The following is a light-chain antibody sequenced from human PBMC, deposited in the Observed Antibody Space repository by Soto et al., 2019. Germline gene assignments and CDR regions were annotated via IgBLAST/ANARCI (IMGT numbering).Light chain of an antibody. J-gene: IGKJ3*01. CDR2: AAS. CDR1: QSISSY. Sequence: DIQMTQSPSSLSASVGDRVTITCRASQSISSYLNWYQQKPGKAPKLLIYAASSLQSGVPSRFSGSGSGTDFTLTICSLQPEDFATYYCQQSYSTPRFTFGPGTKVDIK. V-gene: IGKV1-39*01. CDR3: QQSYSTPRFT.